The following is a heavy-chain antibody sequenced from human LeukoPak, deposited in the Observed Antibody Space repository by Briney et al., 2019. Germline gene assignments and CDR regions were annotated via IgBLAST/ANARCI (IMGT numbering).Heavy chain of an antibody. CDR1: GYTFTGYY. V-gene: IGHV1-2*02. J-gene: IGHJ6*03. Sequence: ASVKVSCKASGYTFTGYYMHWVRQAPGQGLEWMGWINPNSGGTNYAQKFQGRVTMTRDTSISTAYMELSSLRSEDTAVYYCAREALWYDFWSGYSPYYYYYMDVWGKGTTVTVSS. CDR2: INPNSGGT. D-gene: IGHD3-3*01. CDR3: AREALWYDFWSGYSPYYYYYMDV.